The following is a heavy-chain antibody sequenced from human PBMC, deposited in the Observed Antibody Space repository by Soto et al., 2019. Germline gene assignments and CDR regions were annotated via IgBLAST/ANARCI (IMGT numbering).Heavy chain of an antibody. V-gene: IGHV1-46*03. CDR3: ARERGTLEQLDEFLANWFDP. CDR1: GYTFTSYY. CDR2: INPSGGST. J-gene: IGHJ5*02. D-gene: IGHD6-6*01. Sequence: GASVKVSCKASGYTFTSYYMHWVRQAPGQRLEWMGIINPSGGSTSYAQKFQGRVTMTRDTSTSTVYMELSSLRSEDTAVYYCARERGTLEQLDEFLANWFDPWGQGTLVTVSS.